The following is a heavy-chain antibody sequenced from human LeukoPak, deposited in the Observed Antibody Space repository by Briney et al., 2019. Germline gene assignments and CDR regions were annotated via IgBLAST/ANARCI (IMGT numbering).Heavy chain of an antibody. J-gene: IGHJ3*02. D-gene: IGHD2-21*02. CDR1: GGSISSGDYY. CDR3: ARAVLRLSSIVVVTAIHSDAFDI. CDR2: IYYSGST. Sequence: SQTLSLTCTVSGGSISSGDYYWSWIRQPPGKGLEWIGYIYYSGSTYYNPSLKSRVTISVDASKNQFSLKLSSVTAADTAVYYCARAVLRLSSIVVVTAIHSDAFDIWGQGTMVTVSS. V-gene: IGHV4-30-4*01.